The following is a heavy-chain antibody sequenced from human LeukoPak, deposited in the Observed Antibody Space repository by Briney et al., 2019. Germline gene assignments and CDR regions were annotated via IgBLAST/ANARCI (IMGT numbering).Heavy chain of an antibody. CDR1: GYTFTGYY. V-gene: IGHV1-2*02. CDR2: INPNGGGT. J-gene: IGHJ4*02. D-gene: IGHD6-13*01. Sequence: GASVKLSCKASGYTFTGYYMHWVRQPPGQGLEWMGWINPNGGGTNYAQKFQGRVTMTRDTSISTAYMELSRLRSDDTAVYYCARDPRKSSSRIKRLWYWGQGTLVTVSS. CDR3: ARDPRKSSSRIKRLWY.